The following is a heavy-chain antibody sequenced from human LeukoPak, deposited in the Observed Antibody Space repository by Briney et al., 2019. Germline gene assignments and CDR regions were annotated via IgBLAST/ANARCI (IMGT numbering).Heavy chain of an antibody. J-gene: IGHJ6*03. CDR3: ARLVGATRYYYYYMDV. Sequence: PSETLSLTCTVSGGSISSSSYYWGWIRPPPGQGLEWIGSTYYSGSTYYNPSLKRRVTISVDTSKNQFSLKLSSVTAADTAVYYCARLVGATRYYYYYMDVWGKGTTVTVSS. CDR2: TYYSGST. V-gene: IGHV4-39*01. D-gene: IGHD1-26*01. CDR1: GGSISSSSYY.